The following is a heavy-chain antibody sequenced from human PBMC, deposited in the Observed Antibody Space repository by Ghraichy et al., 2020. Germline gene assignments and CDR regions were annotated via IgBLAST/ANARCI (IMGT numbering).Heavy chain of an antibody. Sequence: GGSLRLSCAASGFTFNNAWMSRVRQAPGKRLEWVGRIRSKSDGGTIDYAAPVKGRFTISRDDSKNTVYLQMNSLKTEDTAIYYCSRAVRKNYYYYYVVDVWGQGTTVTVSS. CDR3: SRAVRKNYYYYYVVDV. CDR2: IRSKSDGGTI. CDR1: GFTFNNAW. V-gene: IGHV3-15*01. J-gene: IGHJ6*02. D-gene: IGHD3-10*01.